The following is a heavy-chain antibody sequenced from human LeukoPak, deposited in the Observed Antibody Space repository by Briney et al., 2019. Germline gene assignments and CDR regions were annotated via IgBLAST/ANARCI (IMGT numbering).Heavy chain of an antibody. J-gene: IGHJ4*02. V-gene: IGHV3-21*01. CDR2: ISSSSSYI. CDR3: ARDLVDFWSGPYGY. D-gene: IGHD3-3*01. CDR1: GFTFSSYS. Sequence: PGGSLRLSCAASGFTFSSYSMNWARQAPGKGLEWVSSISSSSSYIYYADSVKGRFTISRDNAKNSLYLQMNSLRAEDTAVYYCARDLVDFWSGPYGYWGQGTLVTVSS.